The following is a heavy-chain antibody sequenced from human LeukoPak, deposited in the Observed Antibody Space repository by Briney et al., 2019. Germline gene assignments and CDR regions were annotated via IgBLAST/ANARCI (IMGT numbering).Heavy chain of an antibody. CDR1: GFTVSSTY. CDR3: AKDLHNWGFDY. D-gene: IGHD7-27*01. Sequence: GGSLRLSCAASGFTVSSTYMRWVRQAPGKGLECVSVLHSGGSTYYADSVRGRFTISRDISKNTLYLQMNSLRVEDTAVYYCAKDLHNWGFDYWGQGILVTVSS. V-gene: IGHV3-53*01. J-gene: IGHJ4*02. CDR2: LHSGGST.